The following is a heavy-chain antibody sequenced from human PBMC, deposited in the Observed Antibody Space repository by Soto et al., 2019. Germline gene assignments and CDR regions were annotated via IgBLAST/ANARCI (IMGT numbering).Heavy chain of an antibody. CDR3: AGYSGEQQLGYHYYGMDV. CDR1: GGTFSSYA. V-gene: IGHV1-69*01. J-gene: IGHJ6*02. CDR2: IIPIFGTA. D-gene: IGHD6-13*01. Sequence: QVQLVQSGAEVKKPGSSVKVSCKASGGTFSSYAISWVRQAPGQGLEWMGGIIPIFGTANYAQKFQGRVTITADESTSTAYMERSSRRSEDTAVYYGAGYSGEQQLGYHYYGMDVWGQGTTVTVSS.